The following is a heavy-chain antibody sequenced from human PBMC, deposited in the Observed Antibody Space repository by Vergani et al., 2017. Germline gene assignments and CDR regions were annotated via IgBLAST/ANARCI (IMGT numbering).Heavy chain of an antibody. CDR3: ATVHLGRGFGSGWYGGAFDI. J-gene: IGHJ3*02. CDR2: FDPEDGET. V-gene: IGHV1-24*01. D-gene: IGHD6-19*01. CDR1: GYTLTELS. Sequence: QVQLVQSGAEVKKPGASVKVSCKVSGYTLTELSMHWVRPAPGKGLEWMGGFDPEDGETIYAQKFQGRVTMTEDTSTDTPYMELSSLRSEDTAVYYCATVHLGRGFGSGWYGGAFDIWGQGTMVTVSS.